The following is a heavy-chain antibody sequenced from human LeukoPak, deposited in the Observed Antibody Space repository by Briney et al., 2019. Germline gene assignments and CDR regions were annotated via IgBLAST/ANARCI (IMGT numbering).Heavy chain of an antibody. CDR2: INHSGST. D-gene: IGHD3-3*01. V-gene: IGHV4-34*01. CDR3: ARGHYDFWSGYRSGWFDP. Sequence: SETLSLTCAVYGGSFSGYYWTWIRQPPGKGLEWIGEINHSGSTNYNPSLKSRVTISVDTSKNQFSLILSSVTAADTAAYYCARGHYDFWSGYRSGWFDPWGQGTLVIVSS. J-gene: IGHJ5*02. CDR1: GGSFSGYY.